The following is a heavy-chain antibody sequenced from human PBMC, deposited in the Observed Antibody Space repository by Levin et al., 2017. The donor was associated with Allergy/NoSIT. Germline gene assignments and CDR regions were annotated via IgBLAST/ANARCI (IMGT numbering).Heavy chain of an antibody. J-gene: IGHJ4*02. CDR3: AAVSGYELYTTGGIAAD. V-gene: IGHV3-11*01. Sequence: GESLKISCAASGFTFSDYYMSWIRQAPGKGLEWVSYISSSGSTIYYADSVKGRFTISRDNAKNSLYLQMNSLRAEDTAVYYCAAVSGYELYTTGGIAADWGQGTLVTVSS. D-gene: IGHD6-13*01. CDR1: GFTFSDYY. CDR2: ISSSGSTI.